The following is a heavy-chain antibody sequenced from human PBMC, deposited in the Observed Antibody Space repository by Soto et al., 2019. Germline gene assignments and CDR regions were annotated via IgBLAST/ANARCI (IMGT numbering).Heavy chain of an antibody. CDR3: ARHNREVIVVVVAAGSWFDP. Sequence: SETLSLTCTVSGGSISSSSYYWGWIRQPPGKGLEWIGSIYYSGSTYYNPSLKSRVTISVDTSKSQFSLKLSSVTAADTAVYYCARHNREVIVVVVAAGSWFDPWGQGTLVTVSS. CDR2: IYYSGST. J-gene: IGHJ5*02. CDR1: GGSISSSSYY. D-gene: IGHD2-15*01. V-gene: IGHV4-39*01.